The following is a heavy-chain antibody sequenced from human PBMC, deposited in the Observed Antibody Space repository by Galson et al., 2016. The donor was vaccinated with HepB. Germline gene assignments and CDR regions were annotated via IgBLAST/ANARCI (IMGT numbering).Heavy chain of an antibody. D-gene: IGHD2-21*01. CDR1: GGTFSSYA. CDR3: ARDVIDIRGWFDP. CDR2: IIPISGTT. J-gene: IGHJ5*02. V-gene: IGHV1-69*13. Sequence: SVKVSCKASGGTFSSYAISWVRQAPGQGLEWMGGIIPISGTTNYAQKFQGRVTITADESTSTAYMELSSLRYDDTAVYYLARDVIDIRGWFDPWGQGTLVTVSS.